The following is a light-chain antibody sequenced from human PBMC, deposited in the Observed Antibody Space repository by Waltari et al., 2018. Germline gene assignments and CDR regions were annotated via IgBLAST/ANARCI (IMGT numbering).Light chain of an antibody. J-gene: IGKJ4*01. CDR3: QQYYNTPLT. CDR1: QSVLYSSNNKNY. V-gene: IGKV4-1*01. CDR2: WAS. Sequence: DIVMTQSPDSLAVSMGERATINCKSSQSVLYSSNNKNYLAWYQQKAGQPPKSLIYWASTRESGVPDRFSGSGSGTDFTFTISSLQAEDVAVYYCQQYYNTPLTFGGGTKVEIK.